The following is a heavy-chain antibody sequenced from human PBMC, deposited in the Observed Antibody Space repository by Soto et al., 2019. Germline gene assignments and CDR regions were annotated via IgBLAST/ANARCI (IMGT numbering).Heavy chain of an antibody. V-gene: IGHV3-23*01. CDR2: ITGSDVTT. CDR3: AKATHNGERGYCTSTRCAAESFPD. J-gene: IGHJ1*01. D-gene: IGHD2-2*01. Sequence: EVQLLESGGGLVQPGGSLRLSCAASGFTFSNYAMSWVRQAPGKGLEWVASITGSDVTTYYADSVKGRVTISRDNSRNTLYLQMNSLRAEDTAVYYCAKATHNGERGYCTSTRCAAESFPDWGQGDLVAVSS. CDR1: GFTFSNYA.